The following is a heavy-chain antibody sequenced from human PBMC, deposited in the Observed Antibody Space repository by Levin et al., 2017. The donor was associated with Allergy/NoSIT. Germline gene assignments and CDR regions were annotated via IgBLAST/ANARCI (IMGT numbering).Heavy chain of an antibody. V-gene: IGHV4-39*01. Sequence: NPSETLSLTCTVSGGSIKSGSYYWGWIRQPPGKGLEWIGSIYYSGSTSNNPSLKSRVTISVDTAKNQFSLKLSSVTATDTAVYYCARSGDGSYYERAFDYWGQGTLVTVSS. D-gene: IGHD1-26*01. CDR1: GGSIKSGSYY. J-gene: IGHJ4*02. CDR3: ARSGDGSYYERAFDY. CDR2: IYYSGST.